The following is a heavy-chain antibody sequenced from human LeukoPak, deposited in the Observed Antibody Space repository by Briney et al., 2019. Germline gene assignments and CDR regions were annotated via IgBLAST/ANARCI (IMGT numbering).Heavy chain of an antibody. Sequence: PSETLSLTCTVSGDSIRSVYWSWLRQPPGKGLEWIGHIYYSRSTNYNPSLKSRVTISVDMSKNQFSLKMTSVNAADTAVYYCARDPGGSADYWGQGTLVTVSS. V-gene: IGHV4-59*01. CDR2: IYYSRST. D-gene: IGHD2-15*01. CDR1: GDSIRSVY. CDR3: ARDPGGSADY. J-gene: IGHJ4*02.